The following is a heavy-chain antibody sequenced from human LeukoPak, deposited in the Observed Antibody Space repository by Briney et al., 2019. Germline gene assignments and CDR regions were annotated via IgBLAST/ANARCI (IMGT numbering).Heavy chain of an antibody. CDR3: ARGHPNINYDYVWGSYRYRYYFDY. D-gene: IGHD3-16*02. J-gene: IGHJ4*02. CDR1: GFTFTTYW. CDR2: IKRDGSEN. V-gene: IGHV3-7*01. Sequence: GGSLRLSCATSGFTFTTYWMSWVRQAPGKGLEWVATIKRDGSENDYVDSVKGRFSISRDDAKNSVSLQMNNLRAEDTAVYYCARGHPNINYDYVWGSYRYRYYFDYWGQGTLVTVSS.